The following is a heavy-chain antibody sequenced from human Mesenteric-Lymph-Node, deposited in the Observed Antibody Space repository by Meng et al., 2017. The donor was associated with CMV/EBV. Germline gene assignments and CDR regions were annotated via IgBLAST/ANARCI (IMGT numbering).Heavy chain of an antibody. V-gene: IGHV4-39*07. CDR2: IYYSGST. J-gene: IGHJ5*02. D-gene: IGHD3-3*01. CDR3: ARDVVPTYYDFWSGVNWFDP. CDR1: GGSISSSSYY. Sequence: SETLSLTCTVSGGSISSSSYYWSWIRQPPGKGLEWIGSIYYSGSTYYNPSLKSRVTISVDTSKNQFSLKLSSVTAADTAVYYCARDVVPTYYDFWSGVNWFDPWGQGTLVTVSS.